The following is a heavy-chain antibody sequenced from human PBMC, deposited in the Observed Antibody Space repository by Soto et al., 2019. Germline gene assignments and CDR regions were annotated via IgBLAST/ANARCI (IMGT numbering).Heavy chain of an antibody. Sequence: TMCLRNSVFRGSFGGFDWSWIRQFPGKGLXXIXXLXXXXXIXXXPSLESRVTMSGDSSKNQFSLKLTSVTAADTAVYYCARHGGYYLDYWGQGTPVTATS. D-gene: IGHD3-16*01. CDR1: RGSFGGFD. CDR3: ARHGGYYLDY. CDR2: LXXXXXI. V-gene: IGHV4-34*01. J-gene: IGHJ4*02.